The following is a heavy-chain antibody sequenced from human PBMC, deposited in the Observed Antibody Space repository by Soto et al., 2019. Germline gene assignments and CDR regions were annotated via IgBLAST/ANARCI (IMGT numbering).Heavy chain of an antibody. CDR1: GASISSTNW. CDR2: IYHSGST. D-gene: IGHD5-12*01. J-gene: IGHJ4*02. V-gene: IGHV4-4*02. Sequence: PSETLSLTCAVSGASISSTNWWSWVRQPPGKGLEWIGEIYHSGSTNYNPSLKSRVTISVDTSKNQFSLKLSSVTAADTAVYYCARRYGGNFDYWGQGTLVTVSS. CDR3: ARRYGGNFDY.